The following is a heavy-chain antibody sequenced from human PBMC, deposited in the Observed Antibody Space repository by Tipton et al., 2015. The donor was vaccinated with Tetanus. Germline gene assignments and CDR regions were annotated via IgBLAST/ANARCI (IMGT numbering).Heavy chain of an antibody. CDR1: GFTFSSYA. D-gene: IGHD2-15*01. CDR3: ARDLPRRDCSGGSCFGAFDP. V-gene: IGHV3-30-3*01. CDR2: ISYDGSNK. Sequence: SLRLSCAASGFTFSSYAMHWVRQAPGKGLEWVAVISYDGSNKYYADSVKGRFTISRDNSKNTPYLQMNSPRAEDTAVYYCARDLPRRDCSGGSCFGAFDPWGQGTLVTVSS. J-gene: IGHJ5*02.